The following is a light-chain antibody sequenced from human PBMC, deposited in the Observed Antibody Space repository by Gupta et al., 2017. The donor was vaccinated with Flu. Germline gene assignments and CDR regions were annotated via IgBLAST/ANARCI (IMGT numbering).Light chain of an antibody. Sequence: QSALTQPASVSGSPGQSITISCSGTSSDVGGYNYVSWYLHNPGKAPKLIIYEVTNRPSGVSNRFSGSKSGNTASLTISGLQAEDAADYYCSSYTTSSSRVFGGGTRLTVL. CDR3: SSYTTSSSRV. V-gene: IGLV2-14*01. CDR2: EVT. J-gene: IGLJ3*02. CDR1: SSDVGGYNY.